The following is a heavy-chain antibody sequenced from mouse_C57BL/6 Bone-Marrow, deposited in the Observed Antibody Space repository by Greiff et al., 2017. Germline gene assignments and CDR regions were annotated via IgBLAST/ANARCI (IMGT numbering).Heavy chain of an antibody. V-gene: IGHV1-55*01. D-gene: IGHD2-1*01. CDR3: ARTLYGNYVGDY. CDR2: IYPGSGST. CDR1: GYTFTSYW. J-gene: IGHJ2*01. Sequence: QVQLQQPGAELVKPGASVKMSCKASGYTFTSYWITWVKQRPGQGLEWIGDIYPGSGSTNYNEKFKSKATLTVDTSSSTAYMQLSSLTSEDSAVYYCARTLYGNYVGDYWGQGTTLTVSS.